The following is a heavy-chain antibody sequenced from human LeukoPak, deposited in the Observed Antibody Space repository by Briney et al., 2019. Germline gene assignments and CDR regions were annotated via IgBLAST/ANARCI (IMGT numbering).Heavy chain of an antibody. D-gene: IGHD5-12*01. CDR3: ARGPSGYHNT. J-gene: IGHJ4*02. CDR1: EFSVGRNY. Sequence: GGPLRLSCAACEFSVGRNYMTWVREAPGKGLEGVSLIYSGGSTYYADSVKGRFTISRDNSKTTLYLQMNSLRAEDTAVYECARGPSGYHNTGGQGTLVTVSS. CDR2: IYSGGST. V-gene: IGHV3-66*01.